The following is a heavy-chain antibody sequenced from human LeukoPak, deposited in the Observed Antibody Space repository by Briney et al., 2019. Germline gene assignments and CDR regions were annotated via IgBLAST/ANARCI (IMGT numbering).Heavy chain of an antibody. J-gene: IGHJ4*02. D-gene: IGHD2-2*01. Sequence: GGSLRLSCAASGFTVSRNYMSWVRQAPGKGLEWVSVIYSGGSTYYADSVKGRFTISRDNSKNTLYLQMNSLRAEDTAVYYCAKSFRSTSLDYWGQGTLVTVSS. CDR1: GFTVSRNY. CDR2: IYSGGST. V-gene: IGHV3-53*01. CDR3: AKSFRSTSLDY.